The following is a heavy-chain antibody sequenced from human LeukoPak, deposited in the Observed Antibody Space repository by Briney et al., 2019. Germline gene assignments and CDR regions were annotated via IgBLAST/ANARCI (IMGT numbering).Heavy chain of an antibody. V-gene: IGHV3-7*01. J-gene: IGHJ5*01. CDR1: GFTFSSYW. CDR2: IKRDGNEK. D-gene: IGHD3-10*01. CDR3: AKEGAYPIITYDS. Sequence: GGSLRLSCAASGFTFSSYWMNWVRQAPGKGLEWVANIKRDGNEKNYVDSVKGRFSISKDNAKNSLYLQMDSLRAEDTAVYYCAKEGAYPIITYDSWGQGALVTVSS.